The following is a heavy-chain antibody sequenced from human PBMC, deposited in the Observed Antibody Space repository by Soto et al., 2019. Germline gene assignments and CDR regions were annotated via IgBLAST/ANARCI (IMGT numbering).Heavy chain of an antibody. CDR1: GGSISSGGYS. D-gene: IGHD3-16*01. CDR2: IYYNGRT. CDR3: ARLRRWIDP. V-gene: IGHV4-31*03. J-gene: IGHJ5*02. Sequence: QVQLQESGPGLVKPSQTLSLTCTVSGGSISSGGYSWSWIRQHPGKGLEWIGYIYYNGRTNYNPSVKRRVTISVDTSKNQSSLTLSSVTAADTAVYYCARLRRWIDPWGQGTLVTVSS.